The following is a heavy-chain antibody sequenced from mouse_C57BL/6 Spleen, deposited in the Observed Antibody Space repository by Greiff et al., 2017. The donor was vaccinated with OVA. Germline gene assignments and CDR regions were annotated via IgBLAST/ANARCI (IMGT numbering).Heavy chain of an antibody. V-gene: IGHV1-69*01. J-gene: IGHJ2*01. Sequence: QVQLQQPGAELVMPGASVKLSCKASGYTFTSYWMHWVKQRPGQGLEWIGEIDPSDSYTTYNQKFKGKSTLTVDKSSSTAYMQLSSLTSEDSAVYYCARVCYYAYDGYWGQGTTLTVSS. CDR2: IDPSDSYT. CDR3: ARVCYYAYDGY. D-gene: IGHD2-2*01. CDR1: GYTFTSYW.